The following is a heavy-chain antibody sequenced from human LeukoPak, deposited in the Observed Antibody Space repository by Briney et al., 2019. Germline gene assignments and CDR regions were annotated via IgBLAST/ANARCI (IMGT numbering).Heavy chain of an antibody. D-gene: IGHD1-26*01. CDR1: GFTFSRDW. J-gene: IGHJ1*01. CDR3: VKDESGSYEPGYFQH. V-gene: IGHV3-74*01. Sequence: GGSLRLSCAASGFTFSRDWMHWVRQAPGKGLVWVSRISSDGITTSYADSVKGRFTISRDNSKNTLYVQMNSLRAEDTAVYHCVKDESGSYEPGYFQHWGQGTLVSVSS. CDR2: ISSDGITT.